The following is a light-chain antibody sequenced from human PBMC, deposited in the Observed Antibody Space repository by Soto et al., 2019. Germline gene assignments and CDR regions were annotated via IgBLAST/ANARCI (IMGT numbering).Light chain of an antibody. CDR1: NSDVGSYNL. CDR2: EGS. Sequence: QSALTQPASVSGSPGQSITISCTGTNSDVGSYNLVSWYQQHPGKAPKLMIYEGSKRPSGVSNRFSGSKSGNTASLTISGLQAEDEADYYCCSYAGSSTLVVFGGGTKVTVL. V-gene: IGLV2-23*01. J-gene: IGLJ2*01. CDR3: CSYAGSSTLVV.